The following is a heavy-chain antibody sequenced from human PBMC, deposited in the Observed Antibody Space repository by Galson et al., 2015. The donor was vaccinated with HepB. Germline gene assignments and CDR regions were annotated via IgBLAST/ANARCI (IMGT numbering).Heavy chain of an antibody. Sequence: SLRLSCAASGFTFSSYWMSWVRQAPGKGLEWVANINQDGSEKYYVDSVKGRFTISRDNAKNSMLLQMNSLRAEDTAVYYCARDHCSSISCSYFDYWGQGTLVTVSS. J-gene: IGHJ4*02. V-gene: IGHV3-7*01. CDR3: ARDHCSSISCSYFDY. CDR1: GFTFSSYW. CDR2: INQDGSEK. D-gene: IGHD2-2*01.